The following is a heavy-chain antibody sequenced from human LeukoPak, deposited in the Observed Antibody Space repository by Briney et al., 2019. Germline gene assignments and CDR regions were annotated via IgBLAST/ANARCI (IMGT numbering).Heavy chain of an antibody. CDR2: IKQDGSEK. CDR3: ARDLPQEGHYHYYGMDV. V-gene: IGHV3-7*01. Sequence: PGGSLRLSCAASGFTFSSYWMSWVRQAPGKGLEWVANIKQDGSEKYYVDSVKGRFTISRDNAKNSLYLQMNSLRAEDTAVYYCARDLPQEGHYHYYGMDVWGQGTTVTVSS. CDR1: GFTFSSYW. J-gene: IGHJ6*02.